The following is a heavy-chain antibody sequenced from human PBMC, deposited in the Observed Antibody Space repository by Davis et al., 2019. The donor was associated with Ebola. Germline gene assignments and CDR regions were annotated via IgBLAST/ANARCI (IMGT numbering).Heavy chain of an antibody. Sequence: PGGSLRLSCAASGFTFNNYAMSWVRQAPGQGPEWVSGISAGGGSTYYADSVKGRFTISRDNSKNTLYLQMDRLRADDTAVYYCARAHNYGDSDYWGQGTLVTVSS. J-gene: IGHJ4*02. V-gene: IGHV3-23*01. CDR1: GFTFNNYA. D-gene: IGHD4-17*01. CDR3: ARAHNYGDSDY. CDR2: ISAGGGST.